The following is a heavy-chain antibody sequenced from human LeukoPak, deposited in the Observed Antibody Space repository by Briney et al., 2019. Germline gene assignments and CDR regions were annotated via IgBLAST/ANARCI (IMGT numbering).Heavy chain of an antibody. D-gene: IGHD3-22*01. CDR1: GFTFSSYA. J-gene: IGHJ4*02. V-gene: IGHV3-23*01. CDR2: ISGSGGST. CDR3: AKGEDYYDSSAHRF. Sequence: GGSLRLSCAASGFTFSSYAMSWVRQAPGKGLEWVSAISGSGGSTYYADSVKGRFTISRDNSKNTLYLQMNSLRAEDTAVYYCAKGEDYYDSSAHRFWGQGTLVTVSS.